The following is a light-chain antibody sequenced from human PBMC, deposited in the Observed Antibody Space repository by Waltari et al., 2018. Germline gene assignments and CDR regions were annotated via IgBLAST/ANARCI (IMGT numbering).Light chain of an antibody. CDR3: QKTYTSLFT. V-gene: IGKV1-39*01. CDR2: AAF. CDR1: QTIRNY. J-gene: IGKJ3*01. Sequence: IQLLQSSPSLAASVGDSVYITCRASQTIRNYLNWYQQRPGKAPKLLISAAFSLQSGFPSRSSGCGSGTDFSLTISSLQPEDFASYHCQKTYTSLFTFGPRTKVEIK.